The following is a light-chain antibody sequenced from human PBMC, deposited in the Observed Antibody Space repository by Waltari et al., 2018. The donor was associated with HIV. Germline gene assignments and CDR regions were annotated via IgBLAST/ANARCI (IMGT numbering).Light chain of an antibody. J-gene: IGKJ4*01. V-gene: IGKV1-33*01. CDR3: RQSDNLPLT. Sequence: DIQMTQSPSSLSASLGDRVIITCQASQGITNYLNWYQQKPGKAPKLLIYRASSLERGVPSRFSGSGSGTYFTFTISSLQHEDIATYYCRQSDNLPLTFGGGTRVEIK. CDR1: QGITNY. CDR2: RAS.